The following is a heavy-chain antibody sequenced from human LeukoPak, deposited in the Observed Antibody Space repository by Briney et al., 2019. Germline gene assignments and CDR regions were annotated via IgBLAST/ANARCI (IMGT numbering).Heavy chain of an antibody. CDR2: ISFDGSDA. CDR3: ARDFPPPYYYYGMDV. Sequence: GGSLRLSCVASGFTFSNYWMHWVRQAPGKGLVWVSCISFDGSDATCADSVKGRFTISRDNAKNSLYLQMNSLRAEDTAVYYCARDFPPPYYYYGMDVWGQGTTVTVSS. CDR1: GFTFSNYW. J-gene: IGHJ6*02. V-gene: IGHV3-74*01.